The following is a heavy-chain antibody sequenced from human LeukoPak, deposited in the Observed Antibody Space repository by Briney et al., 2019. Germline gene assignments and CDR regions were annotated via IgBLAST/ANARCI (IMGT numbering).Heavy chain of an antibody. CDR2: INHSGST. CDR3: VTYYYGSSAPKRNY. J-gene: IGHJ4*02. CDR1: GWSFSGYY. D-gene: IGHD3-22*01. Sequence: SETLSLTCAVYGWSFSGYYWSWIRQPPGKGLEWIGEINHSGSTNYNPSLKSRVTISVDTSKNQFSLKLSSVTAADTAVYYCVTYYYGSSAPKRNYWGQGILVTVSS. V-gene: IGHV4-34*01.